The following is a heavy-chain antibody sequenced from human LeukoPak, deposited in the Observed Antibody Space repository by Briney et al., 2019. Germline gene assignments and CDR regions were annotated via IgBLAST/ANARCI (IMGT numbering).Heavy chain of an antibody. V-gene: IGHV4-34*01. D-gene: IGHD6-19*01. J-gene: IGHJ4*02. Sequence: SETLSLTCAVYGGSFSGYYWSWIRQPPGKGLEWIGEINHSGSTNYNPYLKSRVTISVDTSKNQFSLKLSSVTAADTAVYYCAKDQVKQWLVPPDYWGQGTLVTVSS. CDR3: AKDQVKQWLVPPDY. CDR1: GGSFSGYY. CDR2: INHSGST.